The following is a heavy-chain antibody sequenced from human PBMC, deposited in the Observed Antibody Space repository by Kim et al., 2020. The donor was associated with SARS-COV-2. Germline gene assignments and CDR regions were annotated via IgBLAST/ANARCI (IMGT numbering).Heavy chain of an antibody. D-gene: IGHD4-4*01. Sequence: GGSLRLSCAASGFTFSDYAMSWVRQAPGKGLEWVSSIRGSGDSTYYGDSGKGRFTISRDNSKNTLYLQMNNLRAEDTAIYFCAKAAWGNYGMCFDSWGQGILVTVSS. J-gene: IGHJ4*02. CDR2: IRGSGDST. CDR3: AKAAWGNYGMCFDS. V-gene: IGHV3-23*01. CDR1: GFTFSDYA.